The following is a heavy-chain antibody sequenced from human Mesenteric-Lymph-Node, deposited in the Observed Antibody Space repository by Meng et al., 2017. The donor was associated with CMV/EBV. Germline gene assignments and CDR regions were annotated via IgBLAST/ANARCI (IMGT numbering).Heavy chain of an antibody. D-gene: IGHD4-17*01. CDR3: AKTPTGD. V-gene: IGHV3-23*03. CDR2: IYSCGSST. Sequence: LSLTCAASGFTFSSYAMSWVRQAPGKGLEWVSVIYSCGSSTYYADSVKGRFTISRDNSKNTLYLQMNSLRAEDTAVYYCAKTPTGDWGQGALVTVSS. CDR1: GFTFSSYA. J-gene: IGHJ4*02.